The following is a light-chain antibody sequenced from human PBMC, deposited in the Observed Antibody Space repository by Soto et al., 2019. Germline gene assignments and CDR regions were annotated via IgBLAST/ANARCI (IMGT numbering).Light chain of an antibody. Sequence: DIQMTQSPSSLSASVGDRVTITCRASQSISSYLNWYQQKPGKAPKLMIYAASRLQSGVPSRFSGSGSGTDFTLTISSLQPEDFATYYCQQSYSTPLTFCGGTKVEIK. CDR1: QSISSY. CDR2: AAS. V-gene: IGKV1-39*01. CDR3: QQSYSTPLT. J-gene: IGKJ4*01.